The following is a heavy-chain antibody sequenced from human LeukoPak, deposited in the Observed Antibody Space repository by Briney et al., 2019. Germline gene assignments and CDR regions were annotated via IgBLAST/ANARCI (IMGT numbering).Heavy chain of an antibody. J-gene: IGHJ4*02. CDR3: ARVVNVGGSGSYSPNDY. CDR2: ISAYNGNT. CDR1: GYTFTSYG. V-gene: IGHV1-18*01. D-gene: IGHD3-10*01. Sequence: GASVKVSCKASGYTFTSYGISWVRQAPGQGLEWMGWISAYNGNTNYAQKLQGRVTMTTDTSTSTAYMELRSLRSDDTAVYYCARVVNVGGSGSYSPNDYWGQGTLVTVSS.